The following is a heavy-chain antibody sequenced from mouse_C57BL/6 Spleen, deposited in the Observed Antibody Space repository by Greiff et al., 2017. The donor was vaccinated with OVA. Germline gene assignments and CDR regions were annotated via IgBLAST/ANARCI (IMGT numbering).Heavy chain of an antibody. CDR3: AIPLIPTVVGDWYLDV. D-gene: IGHD1-1*01. J-gene: IGHJ1*03. Sequence: VQLQQSGAELARPGASVKLSCKASGYTFTSYGISWVKQRTGQGLEWIGEIYPRSGNTYYNEKFKGKATLTADKSSSTAYMELRSLTSEDSAVYFGAIPLIPTVVGDWYLDVWGTGPRSPSPQ. CDR1: GYTFTSYG. CDR2: IYPRSGNT. V-gene: IGHV1-81*01.